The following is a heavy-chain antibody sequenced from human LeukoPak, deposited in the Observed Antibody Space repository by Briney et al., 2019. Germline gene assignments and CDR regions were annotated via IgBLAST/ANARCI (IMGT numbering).Heavy chain of an antibody. V-gene: IGHV4-59*01. J-gene: IGHJ3*02. CDR1: GGSISSYY. D-gene: IGHD3-9*01. Sequence: PSETLSLTCTVSGGSISSYYWSWIRQPPGKGLEWIGYIYYSGSTNYNPSLKSRVTISVDTSKNQFSLKLSSVTAADTAVYYCARDSQYYDILTGYYPDAFDIWGQGTMVTVSS. CDR3: ARDSQYYDILTGYYPDAFDI. CDR2: IYYSGST.